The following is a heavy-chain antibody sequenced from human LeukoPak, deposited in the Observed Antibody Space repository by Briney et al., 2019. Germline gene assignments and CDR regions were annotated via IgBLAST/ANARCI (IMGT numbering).Heavy chain of an antibody. D-gene: IGHD6-13*01. V-gene: IGHV3-48*01. CDR1: GFILSGYG. CDR3: VRDEYSSSVVGS. CDR2: LGSSSGSGSSI. J-gene: IGHJ5*02. Sequence: PGGSLRLSCAASGFILSGYGMNWVRQAPGKGLEWVSYLGSSSGSGSSIYYADSVKGRFTISRDNAKNSLYLQMNSLRAEDTAVYYCVRDEYSSSVVGSWGQGTLVTVSS.